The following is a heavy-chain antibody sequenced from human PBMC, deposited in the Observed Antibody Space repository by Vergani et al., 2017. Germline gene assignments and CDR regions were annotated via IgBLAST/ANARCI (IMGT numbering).Heavy chain of an antibody. D-gene: IGHD2-15*01. V-gene: IGHV3-15*01. CDR2: IKSKTDGGTT. Sequence: VQLQESGPGLVKPSQTLSLTCTVSGGSISSGSYYWSWIRQPAGKGLEWVGRIKSKTDGGTTDYAAPVKGRFTISRDDSKNTLYLQMNSLKTEDTAVYYCTRVDYYYYYMDVWGKGTTVTVSS. J-gene: IGHJ6*03. CDR3: TRVDYYYYYMDV. CDR1: GGSISSGSYY.